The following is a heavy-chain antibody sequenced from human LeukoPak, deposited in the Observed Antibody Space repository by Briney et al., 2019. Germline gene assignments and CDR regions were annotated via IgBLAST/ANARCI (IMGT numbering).Heavy chain of an antibody. CDR3: VRHIDF. CDR1: GFTFTTYW. J-gene: IGHJ4*02. V-gene: IGHV3-7*05. Sequence: GGSLKLSCAASGFTFTTYWMSWVRQAPGKGPEWVATINPGGSEKDYVDSLEGRFTISRDNAENSVSLQMSTLGAEDTAVYYCVRHIDFWDQGTLVIVSS. CDR2: INPGGSEK.